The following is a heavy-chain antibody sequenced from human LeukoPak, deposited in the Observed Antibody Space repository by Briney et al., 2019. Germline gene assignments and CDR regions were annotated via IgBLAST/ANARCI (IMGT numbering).Heavy chain of an antibody. V-gene: IGHV1-69*06. D-gene: IGHD2-2*01. Sequence: SVKVSCKASGGTFSSYAISWVRQAPGQGLEWMGGIIPIFGTANYAQKFQGRVTITADKSTSTAYMELSSLRSEDTAVYYCARDRVPATAVHYYYMDVWGKGTTVTVSS. J-gene: IGHJ6*03. CDR3: ARDRVPATAVHYYYMDV. CDR1: GGTFSSYA. CDR2: IIPIFGTA.